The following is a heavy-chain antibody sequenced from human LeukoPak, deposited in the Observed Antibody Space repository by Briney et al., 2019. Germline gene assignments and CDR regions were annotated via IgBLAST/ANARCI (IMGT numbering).Heavy chain of an antibody. Sequence: PGGSLRLSCAASGFTFSSYAMSWVRQAPGKGLVWVSRINPDGTSTSHADSVKGRFTIARDNAENTVSLHMNSLRAEDTAVYYCVTLTADVDQHAFDMWGQGTMVTVSS. D-gene: IGHD2-21*02. V-gene: IGHV3-74*01. CDR1: GFTFSSYA. CDR2: INPDGTST. CDR3: VTLTADVDQHAFDM. J-gene: IGHJ3*02.